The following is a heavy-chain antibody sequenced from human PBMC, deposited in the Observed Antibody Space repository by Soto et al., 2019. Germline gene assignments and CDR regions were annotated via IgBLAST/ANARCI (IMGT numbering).Heavy chain of an antibody. J-gene: IGHJ6*02. Sequence: QLGGSLRLSCAASGFTFSPHAMHWVRQGPGKGLEWVAVISYEGSNKYYADSVKGRFTISRDNSKNTLYLQMNSLRAEDTAVYYCARERNTGYDYSYYYGMDVWGQGTTVTVSS. CDR3: ARERNTGYDYSYYYGMDV. CDR2: ISYEGSNK. CDR1: GFTFSPHA. V-gene: IGHV3-30-3*01. D-gene: IGHD5-18*01.